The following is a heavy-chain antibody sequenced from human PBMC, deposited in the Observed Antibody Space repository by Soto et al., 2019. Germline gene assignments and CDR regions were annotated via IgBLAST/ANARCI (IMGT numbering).Heavy chain of an antibody. J-gene: IGHJ4*02. V-gene: IGHV4-31*03. CDR2: IYYTGSA. CDR1: GGSISSGGYY. D-gene: IGHD3-22*01. CDR3: AREAYYYDSSGYFSKYFDP. Sequence: PSETLSLTCTVSGGSISSGGYYWSWIRQHPGKGLEWIGYIYYTGSAYYNPSLKSRLTISVDTSNNQFSLKLSSVTAEDTAVYYCAREAYYYDSSGYFSKYFDPWGQGTLVTVSS.